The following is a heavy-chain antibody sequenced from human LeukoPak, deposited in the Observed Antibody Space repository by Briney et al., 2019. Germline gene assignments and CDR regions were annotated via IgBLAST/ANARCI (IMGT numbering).Heavy chain of an antibody. CDR1: GGSISNYY. CDR3: ASGNYYDSSEAGAFDI. V-gene: IGHV4-59*01. Sequence: SETLSLTCTVSGGSISNYYWSWIRQPPGKGLEWIGYIYYSGSTNYNPSLKSRVTISVDTSKNQFSLKLSSVTAADTAVYYCASGNYYDSSEAGAFDIWGQGTMVTVSS. D-gene: IGHD3-22*01. J-gene: IGHJ3*02. CDR2: IYYSGST.